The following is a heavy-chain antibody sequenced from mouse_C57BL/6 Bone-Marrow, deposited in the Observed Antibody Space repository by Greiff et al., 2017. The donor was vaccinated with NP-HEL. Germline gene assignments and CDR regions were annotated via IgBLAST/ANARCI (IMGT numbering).Heavy chain of an antibody. D-gene: IGHD1-2*01. V-gene: IGHV1-64*01. CDR1: GYTFTSYW. J-gene: IGHJ3*01. CDR2: IHPNSGST. CDR3: ARSNITTDGFAY. Sequence: VQLQQPGAELVKPGASVKLSCKASGYTFTSYWMHWVKQRPGQGLEWIGMIHPNSGSTNYNEKFKSKATLTVDKSSSTAYMQLSSLTYEDSAVYYCARSNITTDGFAYWGQGTLVTVSA.